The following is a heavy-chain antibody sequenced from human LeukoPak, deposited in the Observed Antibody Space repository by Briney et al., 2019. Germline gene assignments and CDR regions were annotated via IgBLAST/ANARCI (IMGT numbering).Heavy chain of an antibody. Sequence: GGSLRLSCAASGFTFSNYAMSWVRQAPGTGLEWVSGIGSSGGTTYYSDSVKGRFTISRDNSKNTLYLEMNSLRAEDTAVYYCSRGQSSGYYYFDYWGQGTLVTVSS. J-gene: IGHJ4*02. CDR2: IGSSGGTT. V-gene: IGHV3-23*01. D-gene: IGHD3-22*01. CDR1: GFTFSNYA. CDR3: SRGQSSGYYYFDY.